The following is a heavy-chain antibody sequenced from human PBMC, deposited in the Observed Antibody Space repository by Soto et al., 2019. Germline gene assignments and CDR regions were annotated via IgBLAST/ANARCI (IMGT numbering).Heavy chain of an antibody. D-gene: IGHD5-18*01. CDR3: AREPVGGVQLWLIPNYYYYGMDV. CDR2: ISAYNGNT. Sequence: GASVKVSCKASGYTFTSYGISWVRQAPGQGLEWMGWISAYNGNTNYAQKLQGRVTMTTDTSTSTAYMELRSLRSDDTAVYYCAREPVGGVQLWLIPNYYYYGMDVWGQGTTVTVSS. V-gene: IGHV1-18*01. CDR1: GYTFTSYG. J-gene: IGHJ6*02.